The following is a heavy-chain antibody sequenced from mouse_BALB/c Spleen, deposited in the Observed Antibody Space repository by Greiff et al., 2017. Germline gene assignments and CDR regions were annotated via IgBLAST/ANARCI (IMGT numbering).Heavy chain of an antibody. D-gene: IGHD3-1*01. J-gene: IGHJ4*01. CDR1: GFNIKDTY. CDR2: IDTANGNT. CDR3: ARWGLRWAMDC. V-gene: IGHV14-3*02. Sequence: VQLKESGAELVKPGASVKLSCTASGFNIKDTYMHWVKQRPEQGLEWIGRIDTANGNTKYDPKFQGKATITEDTSSNTAYLQLSSLTSEDTAVYYCARWGLRWAMDCWGQGTTVTVSS.